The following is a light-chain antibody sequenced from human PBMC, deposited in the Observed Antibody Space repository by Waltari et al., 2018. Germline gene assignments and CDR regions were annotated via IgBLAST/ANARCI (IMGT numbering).Light chain of an antibody. CDR2: GAS. J-gene: IGKJ2*01. V-gene: IGKV3-15*01. CDR1: QSVSSN. Sequence: EIVMTQSPATLSVSPGERATLSCRASQSVSSNVAWYQQKPGQAPRLLIYGASTRVSGFPARFSGSGSGTEFTLTISSLQSEDFTVYYCQQYNNWPYTFGQGTKLEIK. CDR3: QQYNNWPYT.